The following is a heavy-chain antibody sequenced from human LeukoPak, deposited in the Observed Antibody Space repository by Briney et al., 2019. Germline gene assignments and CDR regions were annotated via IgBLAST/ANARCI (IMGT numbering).Heavy chain of an antibody. J-gene: IGHJ4*02. D-gene: IGHD3-9*01. CDR3: ARKYLVRTYYDILTGIFGAYFDY. V-gene: IGHV4-39*07. CDR1: GGSISSSSYY. Sequence: SETLSLTCTVSGGSISSSSYYWGWIRQPPGKGLEWIGSIYYSGSTYYNPSLKSRVTISVDTSKNQFSLKLSSVTAADTAVYYCARKYLVRTYYDILTGIFGAYFDYWGQGTLVTVSS. CDR2: IYYSGST.